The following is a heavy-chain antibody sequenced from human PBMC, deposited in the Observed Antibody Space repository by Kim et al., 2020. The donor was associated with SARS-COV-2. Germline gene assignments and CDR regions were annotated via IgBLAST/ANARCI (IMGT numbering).Heavy chain of an antibody. J-gene: IGHJ4*02. CDR3: AGGSSFVDY. CDR2: INSDGTTT. CDR1: GFTFSSFW. Sequence: GGSLRLSCAASGFTFSSFWMYWVRQAPGKGLVWVARINSDGTTTSYADSVKGRFTISRDNAKNTLFLHMNSLTADDTAVYFCAGGSSFVDYWGQGTLVTVSS. V-gene: IGHV3-74*01. D-gene: IGHD3-16*01.